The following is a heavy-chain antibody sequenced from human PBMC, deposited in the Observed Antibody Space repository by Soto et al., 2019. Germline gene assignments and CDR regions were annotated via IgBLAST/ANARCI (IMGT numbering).Heavy chain of an antibody. V-gene: IGHV2-5*01. CDR3: AQMRGSSTSFDY. J-gene: IGHJ4*02. CDR1: GFSLSTSGVG. D-gene: IGHD6-13*01. Sequence: SGPTLVNPTQTLTLTCTFSGFSLSTSGVGVGWIRQPPGKALEWLALIYWNDDKWYSPSLKSRLTITKDTSENQVVLTMTNMDPVDTATYYCAQMRGSSTSFDYWGQGTLVTVYS. CDR2: IYWNDDK.